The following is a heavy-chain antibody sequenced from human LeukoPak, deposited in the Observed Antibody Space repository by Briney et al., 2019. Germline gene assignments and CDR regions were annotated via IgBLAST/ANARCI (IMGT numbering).Heavy chain of an antibody. D-gene: IGHD6-13*01. V-gene: IGHV5-51*01. CDR1: GYSFTSYW. Sequence: GESLKISCKGSGYSFTSYWIGWVRQMPGKGLEWMGIIYPGDSDTRYSPSFQGQVTISADKSISTAYLQWSSLKASDTAMYYCARRAAAAGWAHYGMDVWGQGTTVTVSS. CDR3: ARRAAAAGWAHYGMDV. J-gene: IGHJ6*02. CDR2: IYPGDSDT.